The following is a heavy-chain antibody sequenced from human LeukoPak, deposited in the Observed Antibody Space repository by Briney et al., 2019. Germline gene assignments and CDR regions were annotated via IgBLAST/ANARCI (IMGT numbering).Heavy chain of an antibody. CDR3: AREGTTFDY. CDR1: GFTFSNYW. D-gene: IGHD1-1*01. V-gene: IGHV3-74*01. J-gene: IGHJ4*02. CDR2: IRSDGSYT. Sequence: GGSLRLSCEASGFTFSNYWMHWVRHAPGKGMVWVSRIRSDGSYTSYADSVKGRFTISRDNTKNTLYLQMSSLRAEDTAVYYCAREGTTFDYWGQGTLVTVSS.